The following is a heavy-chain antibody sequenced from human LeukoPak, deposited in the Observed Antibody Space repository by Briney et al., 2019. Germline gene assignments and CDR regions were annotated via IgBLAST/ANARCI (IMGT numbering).Heavy chain of an antibody. CDR2: IYHSGST. V-gene: IGHV4-38-2*01. CDR3: ARQLNAFDI. CDR1: GYSISSGYY. D-gene: IGHD5-24*01. Sequence: SETLSLTCAVSGYSISSGYYWGWIRQPPGKGREWIGSIYHSGSTYYNPSLKRRVTISVDTSKNQFSLKLSSVTAADTAVYYCARQLNAFDIWGQGTMVTVSS. J-gene: IGHJ3*02.